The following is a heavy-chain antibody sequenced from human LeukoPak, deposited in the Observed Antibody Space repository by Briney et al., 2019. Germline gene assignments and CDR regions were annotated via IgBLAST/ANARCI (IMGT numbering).Heavy chain of an antibody. D-gene: IGHD2-21*02. CDR1: GFTFSSHG. Sequence: GGSLRLSCAASGFTFSSHGMHWVRQAPGKGLEWEAVLWYDGRTKYYAESVKGRFTISRDNSKNTLYLQMSSLRAEDTAVYYCARDYCGGDCYVDYWGQGTLVTVSS. CDR2: LWYDGRTK. J-gene: IGHJ4*02. V-gene: IGHV3-33*01. CDR3: ARDYCGGDCYVDY.